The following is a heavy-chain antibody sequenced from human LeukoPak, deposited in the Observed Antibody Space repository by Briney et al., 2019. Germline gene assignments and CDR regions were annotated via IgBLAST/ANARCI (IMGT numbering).Heavy chain of an antibody. V-gene: IGHV3-48*01. Sequence: GSLRLSCAASGFTFSSYSMNWVRQAPGKGLEWVSYISSSSSTIYYADSVKGRFTISRDNAKNSLYLQMNSLRAEDTAVYYCARYADSSGYSWGQGTLVTVSS. D-gene: IGHD3-22*01. CDR1: GFTFSSYS. J-gene: IGHJ5*02. CDR2: ISSSSSTI. CDR3: ARYADSSGYS.